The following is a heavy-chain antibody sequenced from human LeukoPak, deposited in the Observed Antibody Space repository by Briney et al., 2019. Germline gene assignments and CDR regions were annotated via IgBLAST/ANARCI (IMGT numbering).Heavy chain of an antibody. Sequence: SETLSLTCTVSGGSISSSSYYWGWIRQPPGKGLEWIGSIYYSGSTNYNPSLKSRVTISADTSKNHFSLKLSSVTAADTAVYYCARMYDSSGYYYPFDYWGQGTLVTVSS. J-gene: IGHJ4*02. CDR3: ARMYDSSGYYYPFDY. D-gene: IGHD3-22*01. CDR1: GGSISSSSYY. CDR2: IYYSGST. V-gene: IGHV4-39*07.